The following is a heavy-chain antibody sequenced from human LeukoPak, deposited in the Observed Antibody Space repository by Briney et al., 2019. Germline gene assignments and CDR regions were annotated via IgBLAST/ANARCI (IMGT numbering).Heavy chain of an antibody. CDR3: SRWELLGGYWYFDL. CDR1: GLTLSSYW. J-gene: IGHJ2*01. V-gene: IGHV3-74*01. Sequence: GGSLRLSCAASGLTLSSYWMHWVRQAPGKGLVWVSRINSDGSGTSYADSVKGRFTISRDNAKNTLYLQMNSLRAEDTAVYYCSRWELLGGYWYFDLWGRGTLVTVSS. D-gene: IGHD1-26*01. CDR2: INSDGSGT.